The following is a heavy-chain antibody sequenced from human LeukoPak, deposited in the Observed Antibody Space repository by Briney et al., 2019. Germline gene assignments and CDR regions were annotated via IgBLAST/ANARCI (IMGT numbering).Heavy chain of an antibody. Sequence: ASVKVSCKASGYTFTNYTIHWVRQAPGQRLEWMGWINAGNGDTKYSQKFYDRVTITRDTSASTAYMELSSLRSEDTAVYYCARGGTTVRDAFDIWGQGTMVTVSS. V-gene: IGHV1-3*01. J-gene: IGHJ3*02. CDR2: INAGNGDT. CDR3: ARGGTTVRDAFDI. D-gene: IGHD4-17*01. CDR1: GYTFTNYT.